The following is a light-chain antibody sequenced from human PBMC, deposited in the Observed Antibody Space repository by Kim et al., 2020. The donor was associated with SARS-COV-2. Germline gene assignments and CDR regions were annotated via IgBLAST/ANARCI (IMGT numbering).Light chain of an antibody. Sequence: VSPGERATLSCRASQSVSSNLAWYQQKPGQAPRLLIYDASTRATGIPGRFSGSGSGTEFTLTISSLQSEDFAVYYCQQYNNWPPYTFGQGTKLEI. V-gene: IGKV3-15*01. CDR2: DAS. J-gene: IGKJ2*01. CDR1: QSVSSN. CDR3: QQYNNWPPYT.